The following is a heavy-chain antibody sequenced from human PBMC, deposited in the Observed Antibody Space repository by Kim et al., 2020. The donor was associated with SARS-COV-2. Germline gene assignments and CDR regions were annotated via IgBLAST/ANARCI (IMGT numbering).Heavy chain of an antibody. V-gene: IGHV3-23*01. D-gene: IGHD5-12*01. Sequence: GGSLRLSCAASGFTFSSYAMSWVRQAPGKGLEWVSAISGSGGSTYYADSVKGRFTISRDNSKNTLYLQMNSLRAEDTAVYYCAKSPRYSGYDFGDYWGQGTLVTVSP. CDR1: GFTFSSYA. J-gene: IGHJ4*02. CDR2: ISGSGGST. CDR3: AKSPRYSGYDFGDY.